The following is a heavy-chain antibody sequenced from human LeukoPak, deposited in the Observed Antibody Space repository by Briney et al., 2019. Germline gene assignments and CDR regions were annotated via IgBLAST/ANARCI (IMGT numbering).Heavy chain of an antibody. V-gene: IGHV3-21*01. Sequence: GGSLRLSCAASGFTFSSYSMNWVRQAPGKGLEWVSSISSSSSYIYYADSVKGRFTISRDNAKNSLYLQMNSLRAEDTAVYYCARDSPKNWNFRHDAFDIWGQGTMVTVSS. CDR1: GFTFSSYS. J-gene: IGHJ3*02. CDR3: ARDSPKNWNFRHDAFDI. D-gene: IGHD1-7*01. CDR2: ISSSSSYI.